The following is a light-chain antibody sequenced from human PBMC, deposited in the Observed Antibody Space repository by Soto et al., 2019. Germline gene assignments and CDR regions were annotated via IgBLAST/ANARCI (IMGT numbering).Light chain of an antibody. CDR2: QAS. J-gene: IGKJ1*01. CDR3: QQYSSHST. V-gene: IGKV1-5*03. CDR1: QSTSSY. Sequence: DIHLTQSPSLLSASVGDRVTITCRASQSTSSYLAWYQQKPGKAPKLLIYQASSLENGVPSRFSGSGSGTEFSLTISSLQPDDFATYYCQQYSSHSTFGQGTKVDIK.